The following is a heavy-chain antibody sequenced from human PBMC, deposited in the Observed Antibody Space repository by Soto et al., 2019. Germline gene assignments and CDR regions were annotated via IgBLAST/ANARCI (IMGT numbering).Heavy chain of an antibody. V-gene: IGHV3-23*01. CDR1: GFTFSSYA. CDR2: ISGSGGST. CDR3: SGWPRIYYYYGMDV. J-gene: IGHJ6*02. Sequence: EVQLLESGGGLVQPGGSLRLSCAASGFTFSSYAMSWVRQAPGKGLEWVSAISGSGGSTYYADSVKGRFTISRDNSKNTLYLHMNSLRAEDTAVYYCSGWPRIYYYYGMDVWGQGTTVTVSS. D-gene: IGHD6-19*01.